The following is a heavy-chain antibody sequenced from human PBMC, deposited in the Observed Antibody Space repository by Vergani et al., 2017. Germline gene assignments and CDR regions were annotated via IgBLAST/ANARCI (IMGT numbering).Heavy chain of an antibody. CDR3: ARLYGRDSSGSKYFDY. CDR2: IHPADSDT. D-gene: IGHD3-22*01. CDR1: GYSFTNYW. V-gene: IGHV5-51*01. Sequence: EVQLVQSGAEVKKPGASLKISCPISGYSFTNYWIGWGRQLPGKGLEWMGIIHPADSDTRYSPSFQGQVTISVDKSISTAYLQRSSLRASDSAMYYCARLYGRDSSGSKYFDYWGQGTLVTVSS. J-gene: IGHJ4*02.